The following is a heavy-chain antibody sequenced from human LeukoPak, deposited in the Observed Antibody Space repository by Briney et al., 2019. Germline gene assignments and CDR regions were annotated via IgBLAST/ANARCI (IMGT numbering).Heavy chain of an antibody. CDR1: GDSISSGRNY. J-gene: IGHJ4*02. CDR3: ARHLSGTTMSHYFDF. Sequence: PSETLSLTCSVSGDSISSGRNYWGWIRQSPGKGLEWIVSIYSSGNTHSNPSLKSRVSISVDTSKNQVSLKLYSVTASDAAIYYCARHLSGTTMSHYFDFWGQGTLVTVSS. V-gene: IGHV4-39*01. CDR2: IYSSGNT. D-gene: IGHD1-1*01.